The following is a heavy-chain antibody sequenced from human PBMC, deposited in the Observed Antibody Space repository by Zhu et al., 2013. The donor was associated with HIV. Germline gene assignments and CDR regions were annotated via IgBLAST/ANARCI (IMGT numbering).Heavy chain of an antibody. CDR3: ARLRGLYGGYAPRGDDYYYGMDV. Sequence: QVQLVQSGAEVKKPGSSVKVSCKASGSTFSSYAISWVRQAPGQGLEWMGGIIPIFGTANYAQKFQGRVTITADESTSTAYMELSSLRSEDTAVYYCARLRGLYGGYAPRGDDYYYGMDVWGQGTTVTVSS. J-gene: IGHJ6*02. CDR2: IIPIFGTA. D-gene: IGHD5-12*01. CDR1: GSTFSSYA. V-gene: IGHV1-69*01.